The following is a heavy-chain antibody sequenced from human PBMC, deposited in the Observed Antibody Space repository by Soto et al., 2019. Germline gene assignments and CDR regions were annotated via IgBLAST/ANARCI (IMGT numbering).Heavy chain of an antibody. CDR1: GFTFSSYW. Sequence: PGGSLRLSCAASGFTFSSYWVHWVRQAPGKGLVWVSRINRDGSSTNYADSARGRVTISRDNAKNTLYLQVNGLRAEDTAVYYCAREIATTGEYYFDYWGQGILVTVSS. CDR3: AREIATTGEYYFDY. J-gene: IGHJ4*02. D-gene: IGHD6-13*01. CDR2: INRDGSST. V-gene: IGHV3-74*01.